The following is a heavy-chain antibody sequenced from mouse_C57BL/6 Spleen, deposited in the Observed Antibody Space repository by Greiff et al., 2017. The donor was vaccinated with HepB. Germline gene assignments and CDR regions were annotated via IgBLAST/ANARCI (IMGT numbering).Heavy chain of an antibody. CDR2: ISDGGSYT. J-gene: IGHJ1*03. V-gene: IGHV5-4*01. D-gene: IGHD1-1*01. CDR1: GFTFSSYA. Sequence: DVQLQESGGGLVKPGGSLKLSCAASGFTFSSYAMSWVRQTPEKRLEWVATISDGGSYTYYPDNVKGRFTISRDNAKNNLYLQMSHLKSEDTAMYYCAREGYYGSSYWYFDVWGTGTTVTVSS. CDR3: AREGYYGSSYWYFDV.